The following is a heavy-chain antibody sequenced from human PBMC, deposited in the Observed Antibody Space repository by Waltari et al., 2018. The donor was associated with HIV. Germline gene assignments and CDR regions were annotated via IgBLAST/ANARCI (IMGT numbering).Heavy chain of an antibody. CDR3: ARGRYCSGGSCFAYRYFDN. J-gene: IGHJ4*02. V-gene: IGHV3-48*04. CDR1: GFSFITHT. CDR2: ISSSGSTV. Sequence: EVQLVESGGGSVQPGGSLRLSCVASGFSFITHTMNWVRQAPGKGLEWISYISSSGSTVYYADSVKGRFTISRDNAKKSLYLQMNSLRAEDTAVYYCARGRYCSGGSCFAYRYFDNWGLGTLVTVSS. D-gene: IGHD2-15*01.